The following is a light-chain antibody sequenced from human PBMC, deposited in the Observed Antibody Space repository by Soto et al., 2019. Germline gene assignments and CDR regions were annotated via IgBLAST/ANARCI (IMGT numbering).Light chain of an antibody. J-gene: IGKJ5*01. CDR3: QQYVTSPAIT. CDR2: GAT. Sequence: EIVLTQSPGALSLSPGERATLSCWASESVGDYLAWYQQKPGQAPRLLIYGATKRTSGTPDRFSGTGSETDFTLAISSLEPGDFAVYYCQQYVTSPAITFGQGTRLEIK. CDR1: ESVGDY. V-gene: IGKV3-20*01.